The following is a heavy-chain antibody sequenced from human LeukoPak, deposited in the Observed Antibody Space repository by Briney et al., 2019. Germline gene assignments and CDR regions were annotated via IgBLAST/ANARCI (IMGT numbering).Heavy chain of an antibody. V-gene: IGHV1-69*04. CDR2: IIPILGIA. J-gene: IGHJ4*02. CDR3: ARDALRYYDSSGYSSY. D-gene: IGHD3-22*01. CDR1: GYTFTGYY. Sequence: ASVKVSCKASGYTFTGYYTHWVRQAPGQGLEWMGRIIPILGIANYAQKFQGRVTITADKSTSTAYMELSSLRSEDTAVYYCARDALRYYDSSGYSSYWGQGTLVTVSS.